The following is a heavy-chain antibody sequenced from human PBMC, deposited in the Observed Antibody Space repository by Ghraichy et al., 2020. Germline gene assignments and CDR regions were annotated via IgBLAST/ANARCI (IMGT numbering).Heavy chain of an antibody. CDR3: AHEGYGSDNWFDA. Sequence: SGPTLVKPTQTLTLTCTFSGFSLSATGVGVGWIRQPPGKALEWLALIFYNDEERYNPSLNSRLNIAKDTSKNYVVLTMTNKDPVDTATYYCAHEGYGSDNWFDAWGQGILVTVSS. CDR2: IFYNDEE. D-gene: IGHD2-8*02. J-gene: IGHJ5*02. CDR1: GFSLSATGVG. V-gene: IGHV2-5*01.